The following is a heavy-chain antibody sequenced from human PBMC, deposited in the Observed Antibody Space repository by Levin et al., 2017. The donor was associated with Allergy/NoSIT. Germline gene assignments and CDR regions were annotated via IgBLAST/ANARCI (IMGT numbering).Heavy chain of an antibody. CDR3: ARSSGARSWYNPFDY. Sequence: KISCKASGGTFSSYAISWVRQAPGQGLEWMGGIIPIFGTANYAQKFQGRVTITADESTSTAYMELSSLRSEDTAVYYCARSSGARSWYNPFDYWGQGTLVTVSS. CDR2: IIPIFGTA. CDR1: GGTFSSYA. V-gene: IGHV1-69*01. J-gene: IGHJ4*02. D-gene: IGHD6-13*01.